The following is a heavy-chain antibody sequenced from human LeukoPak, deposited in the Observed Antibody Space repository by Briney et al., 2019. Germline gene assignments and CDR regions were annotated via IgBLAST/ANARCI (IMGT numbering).Heavy chain of an antibody. CDR3: ARAALETVPSDTSGWNWFDP. CDR1: GFTVSSNS. CDR2: IFNGHGT. V-gene: IGHV3-66*02. D-gene: IGHD6-19*01. Sequence: PGGSLRLSCAASGFTVSSNSMSWVRQTPGQGLEWVSIIFNGHGTYYADSVKGRFIISRDYSKNTLFLQMNSLRPDDTATYYCARAALETVPSDTSGWNWFDPWGQGTLVTVSS. J-gene: IGHJ5*02.